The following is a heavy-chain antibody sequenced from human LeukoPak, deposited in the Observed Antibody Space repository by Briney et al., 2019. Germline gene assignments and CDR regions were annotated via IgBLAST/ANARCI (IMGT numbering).Heavy chain of an antibody. CDR1: GGSFSGYY. CDR3: ARRGSSSEFDY. V-gene: IGHV4-34*01. CDR2: INHSGST. D-gene: IGHD6-6*01. J-gene: IGHJ4*02. Sequence: SETLSLTCAVYGGSFSGYYWSWIRQPPGKGLEWIGEINHSGSTNYNPSLKSRVTISVDTSKNQFSLKLSSVTAADTAVYYCARRGSSSEFDYWGQGTLVTASS.